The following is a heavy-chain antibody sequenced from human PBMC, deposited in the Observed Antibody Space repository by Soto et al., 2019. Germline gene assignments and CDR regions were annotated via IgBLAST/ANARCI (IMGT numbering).Heavy chain of an antibody. CDR2: INHSGST. Sequence: SETLSLTCAVYGGSFSGYYWSWIRQPPGKGLEWIGEINHSGSTNYNPSLKSRVTISVDTSKNQFSLKLSSVTAADTAVYYCASCGHSSRGYYYYGMDVWGQGTTVTVSS. CDR3: ASCGHSSRGYYYYGMDV. J-gene: IGHJ6*02. CDR1: GGSFSGYY. V-gene: IGHV4-34*01. D-gene: IGHD6-13*01.